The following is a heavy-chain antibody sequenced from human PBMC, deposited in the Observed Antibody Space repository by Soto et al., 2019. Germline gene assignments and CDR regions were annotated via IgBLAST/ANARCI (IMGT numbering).Heavy chain of an antibody. Sequence: EVQLVESGGGLVQPGGSLRLSCAASGFTVSSNYMSWVRQAPGKGLEWVSVIYTGGSTYYADSVKGRFTISRDTSKNTLYLHMNSLRAEDTAVYYCARDYGGSGRFDYWGQGTLVTVSS. CDR2: IYTGGST. CDR3: ARDYGGSGRFDY. V-gene: IGHV3-66*01. J-gene: IGHJ4*02. D-gene: IGHD4-17*01. CDR1: GFTVSSNY.